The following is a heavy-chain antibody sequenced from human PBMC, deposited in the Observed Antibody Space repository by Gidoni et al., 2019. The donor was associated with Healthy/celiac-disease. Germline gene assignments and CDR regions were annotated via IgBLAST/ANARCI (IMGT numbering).Heavy chain of an antibody. CDR2: IWYDGSNK. J-gene: IGHJ6*02. Sequence: QVQLVASGGGLVQPGRSLRLSCAASGFTFSSYGMHWVRQAPGKGLEWVAVIWYDGSNKYYADSVKGRFTISRDNSKNTLYLQMNSLRAEDTAVYYCARDRAPLYSSSSRYYGMDVWGQGTTVTVSS. CDR1: GFTFSSYG. CDR3: ARDRAPLYSSSSRYYGMDV. D-gene: IGHD6-6*01. V-gene: IGHV3-33*01.